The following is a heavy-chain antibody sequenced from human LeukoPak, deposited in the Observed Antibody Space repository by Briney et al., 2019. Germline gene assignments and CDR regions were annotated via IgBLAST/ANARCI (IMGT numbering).Heavy chain of an antibody. J-gene: IGHJ3*02. Sequence: SETLSLTCAVYGGFFSGCYWSWIRQPPGKGLEWIGEINHSGSTNYNPSLKSRVTISVDTSKNQFSLKLSSVTAADTAVYYCARGLYCSSTSCYENAFDIWGQGTMVTVSS. D-gene: IGHD2-2*01. CDR3: ARGLYCSSTSCYENAFDI. CDR1: GGFFSGCY. V-gene: IGHV4-34*01. CDR2: INHSGST.